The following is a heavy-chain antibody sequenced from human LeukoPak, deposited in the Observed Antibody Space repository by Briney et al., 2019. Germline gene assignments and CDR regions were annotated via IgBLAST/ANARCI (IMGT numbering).Heavy chain of an antibody. D-gene: IGHD2-2*01. CDR3: ARQSSYCSSTSCYATNP. J-gene: IGHJ5*02. CDR1: GYTFTSYW. V-gene: IGHV5-51*01. CDR2: IYPGDSDT. Sequence: GESLKISCKGSGYTFTSYWIGWVRQMPGKGLEWMGLIYPGDSDTRYSPSFQGQVTISADNSISTAYLQWSSLKASDTAMYYCARQSSYCSSTSCYATNPWGQGTLVTVSS.